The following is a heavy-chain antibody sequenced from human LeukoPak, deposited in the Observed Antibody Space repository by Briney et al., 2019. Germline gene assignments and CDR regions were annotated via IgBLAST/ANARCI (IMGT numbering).Heavy chain of an antibody. Sequence: SETLSLTCAVYGGSFSGYYWSWIRQPPGKGLEWIGEINHSGGTNYNPSLKSRVTISVDTSKNQFSLKLSSVTAADTAVYYCRKVAGAGNDAFDIWGQGTMVTVSS. CDR1: GGSFSGYY. V-gene: IGHV4-34*01. CDR3: RKVAGAGNDAFDI. CDR2: INHSGGT. D-gene: IGHD6-19*01. J-gene: IGHJ3*02.